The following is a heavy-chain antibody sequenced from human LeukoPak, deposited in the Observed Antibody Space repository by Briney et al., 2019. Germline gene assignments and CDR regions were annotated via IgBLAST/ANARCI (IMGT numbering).Heavy chain of an antibody. Sequence: GGSLRLSCAASGFTFSSYAMSWVRQAPGKGLEWVSAISGSGGSTYYADSVKGRFTISRDNAKNSLYLQMNSLRAEDTAVYYCARDGSFLKASDYWGQGTLVIVSS. D-gene: IGHD1-26*01. CDR1: GFTFSSYA. J-gene: IGHJ4*02. CDR2: ISGSGGST. CDR3: ARDGSFLKASDY. V-gene: IGHV3-23*01.